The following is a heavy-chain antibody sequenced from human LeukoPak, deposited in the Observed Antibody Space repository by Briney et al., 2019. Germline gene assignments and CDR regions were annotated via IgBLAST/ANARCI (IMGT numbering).Heavy chain of an antibody. Sequence: SETPSLTCTVSGGSISSSSYYWGWIRQPPGKGLEWIGSIYYSGSTYYNPSLKSRVTISVDTSKNQFSLKLSSVTAADTAVYYCARLGPFYGSGSYSAFDIWGQGTMVTVSS. CDR2: IYYSGST. V-gene: IGHV4-39*01. J-gene: IGHJ3*02. CDR1: GGSISSSSYY. D-gene: IGHD3-10*01. CDR3: ARLGPFYGSGSYSAFDI.